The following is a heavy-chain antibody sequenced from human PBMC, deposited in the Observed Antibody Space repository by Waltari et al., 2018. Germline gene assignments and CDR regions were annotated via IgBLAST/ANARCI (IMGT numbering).Heavy chain of an antibody. D-gene: IGHD2-8*01. V-gene: IGHV4-39*01. CDR1: GGSISSSSSY. CDR2: IYYSGST. CDR3: ARHPAMTIMLWYFDL. J-gene: IGHJ2*01. Sequence: QLQLQESGPGLVKPTETLSLTCTAPGGSISSSSSYWGWLLQPPGKGLEWIGSIYYSGSTYYNPSLKSRVTISVDTSKNQFSLKLSSVTAADTAVYYCARHPAMTIMLWYFDLWGRGTLVTVSS.